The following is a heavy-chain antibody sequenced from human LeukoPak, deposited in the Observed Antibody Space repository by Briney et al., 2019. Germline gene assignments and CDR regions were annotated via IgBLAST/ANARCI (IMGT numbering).Heavy chain of an antibody. V-gene: IGHV3-23*01. CDR3: AKDRSGQQLVPVRVFDY. CDR1: GFTFSSYA. D-gene: IGHD6-13*01. CDR2: ISGSGGST. Sequence: LPGGSLRLSCAASGFTFSSYAMSWVRQAPGKGLEWVSAISGSGGSTYYADSVKGRFTISRDNSKNTLYLQMNSLRAEDTAVYYCAKDRSGQQLVPVRVFDYWGQGTLVTVSS. J-gene: IGHJ4*02.